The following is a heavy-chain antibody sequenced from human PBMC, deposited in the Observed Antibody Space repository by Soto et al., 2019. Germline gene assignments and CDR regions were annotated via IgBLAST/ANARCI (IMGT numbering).Heavy chain of an antibody. Sequence: SETLSLTCTASGRCISSYHCSCIRQPPGKGLEWIGYIYYSGSTNYNPSLKSRVTISVDTSKNQFSLKLSSVTAADTAVYYCARGREWELPFDYWGQGTLVTVS. CDR3: ARGREWELPFDY. D-gene: IGHD1-26*01. CDR2: IYYSGST. J-gene: IGHJ4*02. CDR1: GRCISSYH. V-gene: IGHV4-59*01.